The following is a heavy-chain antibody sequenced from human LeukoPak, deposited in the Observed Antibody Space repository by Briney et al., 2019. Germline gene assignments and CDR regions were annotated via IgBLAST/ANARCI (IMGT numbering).Heavy chain of an antibody. CDR3: ARVAYYYGSGSYGIDP. Sequence: SVKVSCKASGGTFSSYAISWVRQAPGQGLEWMGRIIPILGIANYAQKFQGRVTITADKSTSPAYMELSSLRSEDTAVYYCARVAYYYGSGSYGIDPWGQGTLVTVSS. D-gene: IGHD3-10*01. CDR1: GGTFSSYA. J-gene: IGHJ5*02. CDR2: IIPILGIA. V-gene: IGHV1-69*04.